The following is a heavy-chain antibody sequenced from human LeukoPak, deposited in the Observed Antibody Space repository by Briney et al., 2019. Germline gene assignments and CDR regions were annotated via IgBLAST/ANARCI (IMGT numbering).Heavy chain of an antibody. Sequence: GESLKISCKGSGYSFTSYWIGWVRQMPGKGLEWLGIIYPGDSDTRYSPSFQGQVTISADKSISTAYLQWSSLKASDTAMYYCARPYCGGDCWGPLGAFDIWGQGTMVTVSS. CDR3: ARPYCGGDCWGPLGAFDI. D-gene: IGHD2-21*02. CDR2: IYPGDSDT. V-gene: IGHV5-51*01. J-gene: IGHJ3*02. CDR1: GYSFTSYW.